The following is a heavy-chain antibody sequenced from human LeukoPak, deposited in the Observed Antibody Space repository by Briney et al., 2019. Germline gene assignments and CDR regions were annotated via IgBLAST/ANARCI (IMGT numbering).Heavy chain of an antibody. CDR2: IKQDGSEK. Sequence: GGSLRLSCAASGFTFSSYWMSWVRQAPGKGLEWVANIKQDGSEKYYVDSVKGRFTISRDNAKNSLYLQMNSLRAEDTAVYYCASDYYDSSGPRFRWGQGTLVTVSS. J-gene: IGHJ4*02. D-gene: IGHD3-22*01. V-gene: IGHV3-7*01. CDR3: ASDYYDSSGPRFR. CDR1: GFTFSSYW.